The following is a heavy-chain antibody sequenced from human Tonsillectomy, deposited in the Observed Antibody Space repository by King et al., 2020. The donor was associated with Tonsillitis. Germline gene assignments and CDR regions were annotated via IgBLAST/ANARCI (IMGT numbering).Heavy chain of an antibody. CDR3: ARDARGVAAGDYFDD. V-gene: IGHV1-18*04. D-gene: IGHD3-10*01. J-gene: IGHJ4*02. Sequence: VQLVQSGAEVKKPGASVKVSCKASGYSFRSNGISWVRQAPGQGFEWVGWISAYNGDTHYAQKVQGRVTLTTDTSTSTAYMELRSLRSDDTAVYNCARDARGVAAGDYFDDWGQGTLVTVSS. CDR1: GYSFRSNG. CDR2: ISAYNGDT.